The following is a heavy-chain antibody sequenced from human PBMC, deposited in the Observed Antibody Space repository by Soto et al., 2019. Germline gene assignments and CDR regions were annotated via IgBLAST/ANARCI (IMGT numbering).Heavy chain of an antibody. Sequence: EVQLVQSGAEVKKPGESLKISCKGSGYSFTSYWIGWVRQMPGKGLEWMGIIYPGDSDTRYSPSFQGQVTISADKSISTAYLQWSSLKASDTAMYYCARSFYYGSGSFPSNWFDPWGQGTLVTVSS. J-gene: IGHJ5*02. V-gene: IGHV5-51*03. CDR2: IYPGDSDT. D-gene: IGHD3-10*01. CDR3: ARSFYYGSGSFPSNWFDP. CDR1: GYSFTSYW.